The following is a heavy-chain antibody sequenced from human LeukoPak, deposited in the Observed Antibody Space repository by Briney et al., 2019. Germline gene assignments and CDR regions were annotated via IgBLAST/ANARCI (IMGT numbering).Heavy chain of an antibody. J-gene: IGHJ4*02. CDR1: GFTFSSYA. CDR3: ARDPYSSSSGILFDY. V-gene: IGHV3-30-3*01. Sequence: GGSLRLSCAASGFTFSSYAMHWVRQAPGKGLEWVAVISYDGSNKYYADSVKGRYTISRDNSKNTLYLQMNSLRAEDTAVYYCARDPYSSSSGILFDYWGQGTLVTVSS. D-gene: IGHD6-6*01. CDR2: ISYDGSNK.